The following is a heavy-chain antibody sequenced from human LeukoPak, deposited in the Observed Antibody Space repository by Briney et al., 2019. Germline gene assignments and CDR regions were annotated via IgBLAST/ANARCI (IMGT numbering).Heavy chain of an antibody. V-gene: IGHV3-7*01. CDR3: ARGLRTVRGVVIEWIDY. D-gene: IGHD3-10*01. J-gene: IGHJ4*02. Sequence: PGGSLRLSCAASGFTFSSYWMSWVRQAPGKGLEWVANIKQDGSEKYYVDSVKGRFTISRDNAKNSLYLQMNSLRAEDTAVYYCARGLRTVRGVVIEWIDYWGQGSLVTVSS. CDR2: IKQDGSEK. CDR1: GFTFSSYW.